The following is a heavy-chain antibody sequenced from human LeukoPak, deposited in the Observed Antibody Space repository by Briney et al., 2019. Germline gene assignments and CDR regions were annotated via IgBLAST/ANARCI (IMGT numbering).Heavy chain of an antibody. CDR1: GFTFTSYA. J-gene: IGHJ4*02. CDR2: ISAAGVGT. CDR3: AKGTGSHDN. D-gene: IGHD1-26*01. Sequence: GGSLRLSCVASGFTFTSYAMTWVRQAPEKGLEWVSSISAAGVGTYYADSLKGRFTISRDNSKNTLFLQMNSLRAEDTAVYYCAKGTGSHDNWGQGTLVTVSS. V-gene: IGHV3-23*01.